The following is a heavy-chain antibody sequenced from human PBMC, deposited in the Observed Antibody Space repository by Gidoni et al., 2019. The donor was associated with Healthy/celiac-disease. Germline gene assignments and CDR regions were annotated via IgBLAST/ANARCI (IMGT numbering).Heavy chain of an antibody. Sequence: EMPPVEPGGVLIPPGGSLSLSVAASGFTVSSNYMSWVRQAPGTGLKWVSVIYGGGSTYYADSVKGRFTISRDNSKNTLYLQMNSLRAEDTAVYYCARASSDFDIWGQGTMVTVSS. CDR2: IYGGGST. CDR1: GFTVSSNY. D-gene: IGHD2-2*01. J-gene: IGHJ3*02. CDR3: ARASSDFDI. V-gene: IGHV3-53*01.